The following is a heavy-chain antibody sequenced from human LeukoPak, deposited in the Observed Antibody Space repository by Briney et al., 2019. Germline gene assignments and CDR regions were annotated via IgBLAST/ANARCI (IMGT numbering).Heavy chain of an antibody. J-gene: IGHJ4*02. CDR3: ARTNVEMATTFDY. Sequence: SETLSLTCTVSGGSISSYYWSWIRQPPGKGLEWIAYIYHTGSTNYNPSLKSRVTISVDTSKNQFSLKLSSVTAADTAVYYCARTNVEMATTFDYGGQGTLVTVSS. CDR2: IYHTGST. CDR1: GGSISSYY. V-gene: IGHV4-59*01. D-gene: IGHD5-24*01.